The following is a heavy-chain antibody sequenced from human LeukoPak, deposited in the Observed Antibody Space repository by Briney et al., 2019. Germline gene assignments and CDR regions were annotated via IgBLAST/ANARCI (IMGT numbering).Heavy chain of an antibody. CDR3: ARHGVAGTPYYFDY. V-gene: IGHV4-38-2*01. J-gene: IGHJ4*02. Sequence: PSETLSLTCAVSGYSISSGYYWGWIRSPPGKGLEWIGSIYHSGSTYYNPSLKSRVTISVDTSKNQFSLKLSSVTAADTAVYYCARHGVAGTPYYFDYWGQGTLVTVSS. D-gene: IGHD6-19*01. CDR2: IYHSGST. CDR1: GYSISSGYY.